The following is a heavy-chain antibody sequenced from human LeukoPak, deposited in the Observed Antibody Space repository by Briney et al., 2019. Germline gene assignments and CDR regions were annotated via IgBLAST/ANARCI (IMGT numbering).Heavy chain of an antibody. Sequence: PGGSLRLSCAASGFNFNVYSMNWVRQAPGKGLEWISYMTSDSNTIYYADSVRGPFTISRDNAKKSVYLELSNLRADDTAMYYCARSTEWFADYWGQGALVTVSS. D-gene: IGHD3-3*01. CDR2: MTSDSNTI. J-gene: IGHJ4*02. V-gene: IGHV3-48*01. CDR3: ARSTEWFADY. CDR1: GFNFNVYS.